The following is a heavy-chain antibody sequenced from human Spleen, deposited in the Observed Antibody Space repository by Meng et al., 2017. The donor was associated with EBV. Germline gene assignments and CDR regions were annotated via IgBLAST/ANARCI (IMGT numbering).Heavy chain of an antibody. D-gene: IGHD6-13*01. V-gene: IGHV3-20*04. CDR3: APIAPAGSDY. J-gene: IGHJ4*02. CDR1: GFTFDDSG. CDR2: INWNDGST. Sequence: EVAVWGSGGGVAWPGGSLTHSCPHSGFTFDDSGMTWVGQAPGKGLEWVSGINWNDGSTDYADSVKGRFTISRDNAKNTLHLQMNSLRAEDTAVYYCAPIAPAGSDYWGQGTLVTVSS.